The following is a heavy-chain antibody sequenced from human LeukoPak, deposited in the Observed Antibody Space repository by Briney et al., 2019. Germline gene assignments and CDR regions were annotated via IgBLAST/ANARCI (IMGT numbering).Heavy chain of an antibody. V-gene: IGHV3-30-3*01. J-gene: IGHJ4*02. CDR3: ARDFSMGDIAVAGNFDY. D-gene: IGHD6-19*01. Sequence: GGSLRLSRAASGFTFSSYAMHWVRQAPGKGLEWVAVISYDGSNKYYADSVKGRFTISRDNSKNTLYLQMNSLRAEDTAVYYCARDFSMGDIAVAGNFDYWGQGTLVTVSS. CDR1: GFTFSSYA. CDR2: ISYDGSNK.